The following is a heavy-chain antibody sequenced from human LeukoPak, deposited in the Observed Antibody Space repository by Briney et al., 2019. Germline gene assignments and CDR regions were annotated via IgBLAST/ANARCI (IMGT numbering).Heavy chain of an antibody. Sequence: GGSLRLSCAASGFTFSSYGMHWVRQAPGNGLEWVAVISYDGSNKYYADSVKGRFTISRDNSKNTLYLQMNSLRAEDTAVYYCAKNYDSSGAFDIWGQGTMVTVSS. V-gene: IGHV3-30*18. CDR2: ISYDGSNK. CDR1: GFTFSSYG. D-gene: IGHD3-22*01. CDR3: AKNYDSSGAFDI. J-gene: IGHJ3*02.